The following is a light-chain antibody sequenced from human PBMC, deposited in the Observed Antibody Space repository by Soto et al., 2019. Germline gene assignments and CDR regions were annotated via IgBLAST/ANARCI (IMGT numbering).Light chain of an antibody. J-gene: IGKJ4*01. Sequence: DIQMTQSPSTLSASVGDRVTITCRASQSINNWLAWYHQKPGKSPKVLIYDASSLESGVPSRFSGSGSGTEFTLTISGLQPDDFATYYCQQYNSYPLTFGGGTTVEIK. V-gene: IGKV1-5*01. CDR1: QSINNW. CDR3: QQYNSYPLT. CDR2: DAS.